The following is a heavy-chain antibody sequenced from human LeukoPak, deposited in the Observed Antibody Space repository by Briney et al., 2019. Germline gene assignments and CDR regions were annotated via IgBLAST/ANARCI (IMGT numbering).Heavy chain of an antibody. CDR1: GFTFDDYA. D-gene: IGHD2-21*02. J-gene: IGHJ2*01. CDR3: AKDMTAVTAPGDWYFDL. Sequence: PGGSLRLSCAASGFTFDDYAMHWVRQGPGKGLEWVSGISWNRGSIVYADSVKGRFTISRDNAKNSLYLQMNSLRPEDTALYFCAKDMTAVTAPGDWYFDLWGRGTLVTVSS. V-gene: IGHV3-9*01. CDR2: ISWNRGSI.